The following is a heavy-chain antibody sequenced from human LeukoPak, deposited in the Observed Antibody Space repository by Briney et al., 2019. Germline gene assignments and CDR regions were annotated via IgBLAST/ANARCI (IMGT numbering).Heavy chain of an antibody. V-gene: IGHV4-4*02. J-gene: IGHJ6*02. CDR1: GGSISSSNW. D-gene: IGHD2-15*01. CDR3: ARGCGGGNCYPNYYYYGMDV. Sequence: SETLSLTCTVSGGSISSSNWWSWVRQPPGKGLEWVGEINHSGITNYKPSLKSRVIISIDTSKNQFSLRLSSVTAADTAVYYCARGCGGGNCYPNYYYYGMDVWGQGTTVTVSS. CDR2: INHSGIT.